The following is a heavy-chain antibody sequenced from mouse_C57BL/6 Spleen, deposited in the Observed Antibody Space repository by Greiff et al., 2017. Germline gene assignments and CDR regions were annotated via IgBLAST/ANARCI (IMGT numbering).Heavy chain of an antibody. CDR2: IYPRSGNT. CDR1: GYTFTSYG. J-gene: IGHJ1*03. D-gene: IGHD1-1*01. CDR3: ARGGNGSSYWYFDV. Sequence: VKLQQSGAELARPGASVKLSCKASGYTFTSYGISWVKQRTGQGLEWIGEIYPRSGNTYYNEKFKGKATLTADKSSSTAYMELRSLTSEDSAVSFCARGGNGSSYWYFDVWGTGTTVTVAS. V-gene: IGHV1-81*01.